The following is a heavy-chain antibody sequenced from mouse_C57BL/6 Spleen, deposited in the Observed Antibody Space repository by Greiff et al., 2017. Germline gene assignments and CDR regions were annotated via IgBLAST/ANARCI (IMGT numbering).Heavy chain of an antibody. CDR2: ISYDGSN. CDR1: GYSITSGYY. CDR3: ARDKGTTVVDYWYFDV. V-gene: IGHV3-6*01. Sequence: EVKLQESGPGLVKPSQSLSLTCSVTGYSITSGYYWNWIRQFPGNKLEWMGYISYDGSNNYNPSLKNRISITRDTSKNQFFLKLNSVTTEDTATYYCARDKGTTVVDYWYFDVWGTGTTVTVSS. J-gene: IGHJ1*03. D-gene: IGHD1-1*01.